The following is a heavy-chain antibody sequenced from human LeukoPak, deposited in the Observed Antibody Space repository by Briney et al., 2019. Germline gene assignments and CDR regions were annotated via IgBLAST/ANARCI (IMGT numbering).Heavy chain of an antibody. V-gene: IGHV1-3*03. D-gene: IGHD2-8*01. CDR1: GYTFTSYA. CDR2: INAGNGNT. Sequence: GASVKVSCKASGYTFTSYAMHWVRQAPGQRLEWMGWINAGNGNTKYSQEFQGRVTITRDTSASTAYMELSSLRAEDMAVYYCAREPPGGCYMDVWGKGTTVTISS. CDR3: AREPPGGCYMDV. J-gene: IGHJ6*03.